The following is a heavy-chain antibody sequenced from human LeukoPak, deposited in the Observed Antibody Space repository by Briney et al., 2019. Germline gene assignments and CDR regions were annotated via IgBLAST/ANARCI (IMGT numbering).Heavy chain of an antibody. CDR2: IYYTGAT. D-gene: IGHD2-15*01. CDR3: ARHDPVGYYQHGMDV. J-gene: IGHJ6*02. V-gene: IGHV4-59*08. Sequence: SETLSLTCTVSGGSIIGYFWSCIRQPPGRGLGFIGYIYYTGATLYNPSLKGRVTMSVDTSKNQFSLKLSSVTAADTAVYYCARHDPVGYYQHGMDVWGQGTTVTVSS. CDR1: GGSIIGYF.